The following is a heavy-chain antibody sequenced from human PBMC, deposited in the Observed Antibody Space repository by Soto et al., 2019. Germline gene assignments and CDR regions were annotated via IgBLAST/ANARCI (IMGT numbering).Heavy chain of an antibody. Sequence: EVQLVESGGGLVQPGRSLRLSCAASGFTFDDYAMHWVRQAPGKGLEWVSGISWNSGSIGYAGSVKGRFTISRDNAKNSLYLQMNSLRAVDTALYYCAKDRGLGQQVVPKIPRYDAFDIWGQGPMVTVSS. CDR2: ISWNSGSI. J-gene: IGHJ3*02. V-gene: IGHV3-9*01. CDR1: GFTFDDYA. CDR3: AKDRGLGQQVVPKIPRYDAFDI. D-gene: IGHD6-13*01.